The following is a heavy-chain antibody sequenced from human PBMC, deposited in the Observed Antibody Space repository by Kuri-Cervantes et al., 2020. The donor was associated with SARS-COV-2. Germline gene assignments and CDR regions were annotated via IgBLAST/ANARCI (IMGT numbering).Heavy chain of an antibody. J-gene: IGHJ6*03. D-gene: IGHD1-14*01. V-gene: IGHV3-53*01. Sequence: GESLKISCAASGFTVSSNYMSWVRQAPGKGLEWVSIIYTGGTTHYADSVKGRFTISRDNSKNTLYLQMNSLRAEDTAVYYCAREGSNDHHDYYDYYMDVWGKGTTVTVS. CDR1: GFTVSSNY. CDR2: IYTGGTT. CDR3: AREGSNDHHDYYDYYMDV.